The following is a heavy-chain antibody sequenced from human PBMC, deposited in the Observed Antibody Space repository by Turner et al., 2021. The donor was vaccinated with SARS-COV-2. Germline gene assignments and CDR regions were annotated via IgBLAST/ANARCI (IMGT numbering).Heavy chain of an antibody. CDR3: ARDLGYSGYGASPYFDY. D-gene: IGHD5-12*01. CDR1: GGTFSSYP. Sequence: QVQLVQSGAEVKKPGSSVKVSCKASGGTFSSYPISWVRQAPGQGLEWMGGIIPIFGTANYEQKFQGRVTITADESTSTAYMELSSLRSEDTAVYYCARDLGYSGYGASPYFDYWGQGTLVTVSS. V-gene: IGHV1-69*01. CDR2: IIPIFGTA. J-gene: IGHJ4*02.